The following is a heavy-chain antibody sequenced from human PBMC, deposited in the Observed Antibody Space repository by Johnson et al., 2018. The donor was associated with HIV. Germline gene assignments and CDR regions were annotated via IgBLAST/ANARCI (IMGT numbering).Heavy chain of an antibody. CDR1: GFTFDDYA. Sequence: VQLVESGGGLVQPGRSLRLSCAASGFTFDDYAMHWVRQAPGKGLEWVSGISWNSGSIGYADSVKGRFTISRDNAKNSLYLQMNSLRAEDMALYYCAKVTPYSSSSSAFDIWGQGTMVTVSS. V-gene: IGHV3-9*03. J-gene: IGHJ3*02. D-gene: IGHD6-6*01. CDR3: AKVTPYSSSSSAFDI. CDR2: ISWNSGSI.